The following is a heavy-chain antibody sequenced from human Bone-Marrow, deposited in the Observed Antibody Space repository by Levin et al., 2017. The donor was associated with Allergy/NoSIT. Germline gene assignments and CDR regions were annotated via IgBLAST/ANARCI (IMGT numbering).Heavy chain of an antibody. V-gene: IGHV3-23*01. Sequence: GESLKISCAASGFTFSTYAMAWFRQAPGRALEWVATIGGSGGGIYYADSVKGRFTISRDNYKNMLYVQMDSLRAEDTAVYYCAKDRSIHYDSSGYYDYWGQGTLVSVSS. CDR1: GFTFSTYA. D-gene: IGHD3-22*01. CDR3: AKDRSIHYDSSGYYDY. CDR2: IGGSGGGI. J-gene: IGHJ4*02.